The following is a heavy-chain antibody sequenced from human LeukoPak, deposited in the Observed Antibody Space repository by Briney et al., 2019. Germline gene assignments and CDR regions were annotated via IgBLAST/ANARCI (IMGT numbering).Heavy chain of an antibody. CDR2: ISPGGGTT. CDR3: TKVRSGSSNWALRVDY. CDR1: GFSVSSNY. V-gene: IGHV3-23*01. Sequence: GGSLRLSCAASGFSVSSNYMSWVRQLRGGGLEWVSTISPGGGTTYYAESMKGRFTISRDNSKSTLYLEMNSLRVEDTAVYYCTKVRSGSSNWALRVDYWGQEALVTVSS. D-gene: IGHD4-11*01. J-gene: IGHJ4*02.